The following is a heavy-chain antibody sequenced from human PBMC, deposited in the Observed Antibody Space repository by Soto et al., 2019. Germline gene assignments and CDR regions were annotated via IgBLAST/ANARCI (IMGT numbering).Heavy chain of an antibody. CDR1: GGSISSYY. V-gene: IGHV4-59*01. J-gene: IGHJ4*02. CDR3: ARGNSKARGAFDY. CDR2: IYYSGST. D-gene: IGHD3-10*01. Sequence: PSETLSLTCPVSGGSISSYYWSWIRQPPGKGLEWIGYIYYSGSTNYNPSLKSRVTISVDTSKNQFSLKLSSVTAADTAVYYCARGNSKARGAFDYWGQGTLVTVSS.